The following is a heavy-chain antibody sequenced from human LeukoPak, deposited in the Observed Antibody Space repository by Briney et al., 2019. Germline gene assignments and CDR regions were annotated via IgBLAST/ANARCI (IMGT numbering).Heavy chain of an antibody. D-gene: IGHD3-9*01. CDR3: ARPGPDDILTGHYKPYYYYGMDV. Sequence: GGSLRLSCAASGFTFSSYAMHWVRQAPGKGLEWVAVISYDGSNKYYADSVKGRFTISRDNSKNTLYLQMNSLRAEDTAVYYCARPGPDDILTGHYKPYYYYGMDVWGQGTTVTVSS. V-gene: IGHV3-30-3*01. CDR2: ISYDGSNK. CDR1: GFTFSSYA. J-gene: IGHJ6*02.